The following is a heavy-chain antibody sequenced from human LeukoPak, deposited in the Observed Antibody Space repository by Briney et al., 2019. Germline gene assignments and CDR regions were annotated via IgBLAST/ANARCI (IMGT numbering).Heavy chain of an antibody. Sequence: GGSLRLSCAASGFTFSSYEMNWVRQAPGKGLEWVSYISSSGSTIYYADSVKGRFTISRDNAKNSLYLQMSSLRAEDTAVYYCARDGATSCLDYWGRGTLVTVSS. D-gene: IGHD2-2*01. V-gene: IGHV3-48*03. J-gene: IGHJ4*02. CDR1: GFTFSSYE. CDR3: ARDGATSCLDY. CDR2: ISSSGSTI.